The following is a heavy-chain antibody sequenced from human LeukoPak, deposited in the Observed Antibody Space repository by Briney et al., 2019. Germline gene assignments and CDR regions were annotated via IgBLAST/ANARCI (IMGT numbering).Heavy chain of an antibody. CDR3: ARVETEGSSWYGVHYFDY. CDR2: IYHSGSP. J-gene: IGHJ4*02. CDR1: GYSINNGYY. Sequence: PSETLSLTCTVSGYSINNGYYWGWIRQAPGKGLEWLGSIYHSGSPYYNPSLKSRLTISVDTSKKQFSLKVNSVTAADTAVYYCARVETEGSSWYGVHYFDYWGQGTQVTVSS. D-gene: IGHD6-13*01. V-gene: IGHV4-38-2*02.